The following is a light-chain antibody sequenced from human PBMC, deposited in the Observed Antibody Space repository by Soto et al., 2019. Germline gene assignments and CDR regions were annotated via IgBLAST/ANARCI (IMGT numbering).Light chain of an antibody. CDR3: QQRSNWPRT. V-gene: IGKV1-5*03. Sequence: DIQMTQSPSTLSASVGDRVRITCRASQSISSWLAWYQQKPGKAPKLLIYKASTLESGVPSNFSGSGSGTEFSLTISSLQPEDFAVYYCQQRSNWPRTFGQGTKVDIK. CDR2: KAS. J-gene: IGKJ1*01. CDR1: QSISSW.